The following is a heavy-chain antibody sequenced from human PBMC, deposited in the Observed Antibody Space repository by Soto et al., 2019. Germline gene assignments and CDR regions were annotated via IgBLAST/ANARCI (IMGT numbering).Heavy chain of an antibody. J-gene: IGHJ4*02. CDR1: GFTFRSYA. Sequence: GSLRLSGAASGFTFRSYAMSWVRQAPGKGLEWVSAISGIGVSTYYADSVKGRFTISRDNSKNTLYLQMNSLRAEDTAVYYCAKSLRPGVAVAGTGFDYWGQGTLVTVSS. CDR2: ISGIGVST. V-gene: IGHV3-23*01. D-gene: IGHD6-19*01. CDR3: AKSLRPGVAVAGTGFDY.